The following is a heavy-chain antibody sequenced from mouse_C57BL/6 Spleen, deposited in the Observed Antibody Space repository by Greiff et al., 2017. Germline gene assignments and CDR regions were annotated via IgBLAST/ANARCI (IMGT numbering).Heavy chain of an antibody. Sequence: VQLQQSGAELVRPGASVKLSCTASGFNIKDDYMHWVKQRPEQGLEWIGWIDPENGDTEYASKVQGKATITADTSSNTAYLQLSSLIAAATAVYYCCPYGSGYGFAYWGQGTLVTVSA. J-gene: IGHJ3*01. D-gene: IGHD1-1*01. CDR3: CPYGSGYGFAY. V-gene: IGHV14-4*01. CDR1: GFNIKDDY. CDR2: IDPENGDT.